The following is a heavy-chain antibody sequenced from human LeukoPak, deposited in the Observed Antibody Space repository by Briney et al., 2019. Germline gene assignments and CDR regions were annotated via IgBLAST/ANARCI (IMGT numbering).Heavy chain of an antibody. Sequence: ASVKVSCKASGYTFTSYDINWVRQATGQGLEWMGWMNPNSGNTGYAQKFQGRVTMTRNTSISTAYMELSSLRSEGTAVYYCARVFTATGKSDYWGQGTLVTVSS. J-gene: IGHJ4*02. CDR1: GYTFTSYD. D-gene: IGHD5-18*01. CDR3: ARVFTATGKSDY. V-gene: IGHV1-8*01. CDR2: MNPNSGNT.